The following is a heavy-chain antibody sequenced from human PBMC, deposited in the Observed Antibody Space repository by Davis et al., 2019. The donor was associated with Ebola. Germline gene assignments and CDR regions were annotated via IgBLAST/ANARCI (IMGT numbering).Heavy chain of an antibody. J-gene: IGHJ6*02. CDR1: GYTFTGHY. V-gene: IGHV1-2*06. Sequence: AASVKVSCKASGYTFTGHYMHWVRQAPGQGLEWMGRINPNSGGTNYAQKFQGRVTMTRDTSITTAYMELSRLRSGDTAVYYCARDIGSSSPDGMDVWGQGTTVTVSS. CDR3: ARDIGSSSPDGMDV. D-gene: IGHD6-13*01. CDR2: INPNSGGT.